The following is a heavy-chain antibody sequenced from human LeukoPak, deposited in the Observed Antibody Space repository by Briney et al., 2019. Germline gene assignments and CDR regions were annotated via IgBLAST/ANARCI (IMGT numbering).Heavy chain of an antibody. Sequence: GGSLRLSCAPSGFTFSSYSMNWVRHAPGKGLEWVSSISSSSSYIYYADSVKGRFTISRDNAKNSLYLQMNSLRAEDTAVYYCARDSARYYDILTGAFDYWGQGTLVTVSS. CDR1: GFTFSSYS. CDR2: ISSSSSYI. J-gene: IGHJ4*02. D-gene: IGHD3-9*01. CDR3: ARDSARYYDILTGAFDY. V-gene: IGHV3-21*01.